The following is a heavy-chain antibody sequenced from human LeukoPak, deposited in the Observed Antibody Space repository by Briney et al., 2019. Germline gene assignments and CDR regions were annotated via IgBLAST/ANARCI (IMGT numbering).Heavy chain of an antibody. CDR1: GGSISSGGYS. V-gene: IGHV4-30-2*01. Sequence: SETLSLTCAVSGGSISSGGYSWSWVRQPPGKGLEWIGYISHSGSTYYNPSLKSRVTISVDRSKNQFSLKLSSVTAADTAVYYCASSYYDSSGYYRNFDYWGQGTLVTVSS. J-gene: IGHJ4*02. CDR2: ISHSGST. CDR3: ASSYYDSSGYYRNFDY. D-gene: IGHD3-22*01.